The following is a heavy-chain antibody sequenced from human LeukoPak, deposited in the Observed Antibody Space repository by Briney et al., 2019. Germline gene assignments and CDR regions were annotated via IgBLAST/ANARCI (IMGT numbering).Heavy chain of an antibody. D-gene: IGHD3-10*01. J-gene: IGHJ4*02. Sequence: ASVKVTCKASGYTLTSYGFSWVRQAPGQGLEWMGWIRTYYGNTNYAQKLQDRVTMTTDTSTSTAYMELTSLRSDDTAVYYCARVYSTNYYGSGDRPFLFDYWGQGTVVTVSS. V-gene: IGHV1-18*01. CDR1: GYTLTSYG. CDR3: ARVYSTNYYGSGDRPFLFDY. CDR2: IRTYYGNT.